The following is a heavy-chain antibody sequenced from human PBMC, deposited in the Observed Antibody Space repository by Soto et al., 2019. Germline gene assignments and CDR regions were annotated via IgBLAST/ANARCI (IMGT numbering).Heavy chain of an antibody. J-gene: IGHJ5*02. Sequence: QVQLQQWGAGLLKPSETLSLTSAVYGGSFSGYYWSWIRQPPGKGLEWIGEINHSGSTNYNPSLKSRVTISVDTSKNQFSLKLSSVTAADTAVYYCARGGPGNSYYYGSGTDPWENWFDPWGQGTLVTVSS. D-gene: IGHD3-10*01. CDR2: INHSGST. CDR1: GGSFSGYY. CDR3: ARGGPGNSYYYGSGTDPWENWFDP. V-gene: IGHV4-34*01.